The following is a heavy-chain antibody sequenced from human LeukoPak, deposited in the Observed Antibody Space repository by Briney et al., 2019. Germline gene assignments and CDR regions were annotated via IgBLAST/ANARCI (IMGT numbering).Heavy chain of an antibody. CDR2: IYHSGST. J-gene: IGHJ4*02. CDR1: GGSISSGGYY. CDR3: AVAAASRDY. D-gene: IGHD6-13*01. Sequence: PSETLSLTCTVSGGSISSGGYYWSWIRQPPGKGLEWIGYIYHSGSTYYNPSLKSRVTISVDRSKNQFSLKLSSVTAADTAVYHCAVAAASRDYWGQGTLVTVSS. V-gene: IGHV4-30-2*01.